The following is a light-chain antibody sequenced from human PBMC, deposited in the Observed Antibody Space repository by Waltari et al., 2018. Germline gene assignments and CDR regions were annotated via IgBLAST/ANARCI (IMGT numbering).Light chain of an antibody. J-gene: IGKJ1*01. Sequence: EIAMTQSPVTLSVSPGDTATLSCRASQSISINLAWYQQKPGQAPRLLLYAASTKASGIPARFSGSGSGTEFTLTISSLQSEDFAVYYCQQYDNWPPWTFGQGTKVEI. CDR3: QQYDNWPPWT. CDR1: QSISIN. CDR2: AAS. V-gene: IGKV3-15*01.